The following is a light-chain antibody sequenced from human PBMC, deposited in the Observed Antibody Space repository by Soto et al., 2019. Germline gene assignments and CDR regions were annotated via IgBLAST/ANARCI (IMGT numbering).Light chain of an antibody. CDR1: PPISAC. CDR3: QQNYAYPLT. CDR2: AAS. J-gene: IGKJ4*01. V-gene: IGKV1-39*01. Sequence: DIRMTQSPSSLSAFVGDTVTITCQTGPPISACLDWYQHKPGKAPTLLISAASTLQAGVPSRFSGSGTGTQFTLSISDLQPEDFATYYCQQNYAYPLTFGGGTRVET.